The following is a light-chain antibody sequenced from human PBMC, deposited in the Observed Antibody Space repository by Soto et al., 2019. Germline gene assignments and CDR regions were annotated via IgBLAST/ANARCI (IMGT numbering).Light chain of an antibody. CDR3: LQSYRTPLT. CDR1: QTINHF. Sequence: DMQMTQSPSSLSASVGDRVTITCRASQTINHFLSWYQQKPGKAPNLLIFGASTLQSGVPSRFSGSGSGTDFTLTISSLQPEDFATYYCLQSYRTPLTFGGGTKVDIK. J-gene: IGKJ4*01. CDR2: GAS. V-gene: IGKV1-39*01.